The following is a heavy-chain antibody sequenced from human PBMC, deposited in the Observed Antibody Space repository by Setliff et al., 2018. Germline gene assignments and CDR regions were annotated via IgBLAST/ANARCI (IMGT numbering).Heavy chain of an antibody. CDR1: GGSVGSGSYY. CDR3: AGTPARGTTWLSPFDY. Sequence: SETLSLTCIVSGGSVGSGSYYWSWIRQPAGKGLEWIGLIQSTGNTNYNPSLQSRVTISVDTSKNQFSLKMTSVTAADTAMYFCAGTPARGTTWLSPFDYWGQGTLVTVSS. CDR2: IQSTGNT. V-gene: IGHV4-61*02. J-gene: IGHJ4*02. D-gene: IGHD5-12*01.